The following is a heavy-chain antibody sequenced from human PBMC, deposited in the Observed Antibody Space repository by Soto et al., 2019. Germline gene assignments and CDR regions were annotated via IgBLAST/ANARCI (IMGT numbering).Heavy chain of an antibody. D-gene: IGHD3-22*01. V-gene: IGHV1-69*05. CDR3: ARGSVGYYYDSSGHFDY. CDR2: IIPIFGTA. Sequence: SVKVSCKASGGTFSSYAISWVRQAPGQGLEWMGGIIPIFGTANYAQKFQGRVTMTTDTSTSTAYMGLRSLRSDDTAVYYCARGSVGYYYDSSGHFDYCGQGPLVTVYS. J-gene: IGHJ4*02. CDR1: GGTFSSYA.